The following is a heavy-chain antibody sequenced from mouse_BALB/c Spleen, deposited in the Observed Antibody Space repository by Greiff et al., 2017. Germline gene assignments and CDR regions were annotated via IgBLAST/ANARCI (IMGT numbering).Heavy chain of an antibody. Sequence: QVQLKQPGAELVKPGASVKLSCKASGYTFTSYWMHWVKQRPGQGLEWIGEINPSNGRTNYNEKFKSKATLTVDKSSSTAYMQLSSLTSEDSAVYYCARKWDGNYVGYAMDYWGQGTSVTVSA. CDR1: GYTFTSYW. CDR2: INPSNGRT. J-gene: IGHJ4*01. CDR3: ARKWDGNYVGYAMDY. V-gene: IGHV1S81*02. D-gene: IGHD2-1*01.